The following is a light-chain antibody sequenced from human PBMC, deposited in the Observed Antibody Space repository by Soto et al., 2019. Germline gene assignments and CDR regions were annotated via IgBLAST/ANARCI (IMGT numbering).Light chain of an antibody. CDR1: QSVSSSY. CDR2: GAS. Sequence: EIVLTQSPGTRSLSPGERATLSCRASQSVSSSYLAWYQQKPGQAPRLLIYGASSGATGIPDRFSGSGSGTDFTLTISRLEPEDFAVYYCQQYGSSPTWTFGQGTKVDI. V-gene: IGKV3-20*01. CDR3: QQYGSSPTWT. J-gene: IGKJ1*01.